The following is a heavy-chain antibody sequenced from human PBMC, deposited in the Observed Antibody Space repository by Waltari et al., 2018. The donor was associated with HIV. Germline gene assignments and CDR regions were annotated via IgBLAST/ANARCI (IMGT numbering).Heavy chain of an antibody. CDR3: SRGLHCTASSCLLYHGMDV. J-gene: IGHJ6*02. V-gene: IGHV1-8*01. CDR1: GYTFSTYD. D-gene: IGHD2-8*02. Sequence: QVQLVQSGAEVKKPGASVTVSCKASGYTFSTYDINWVRQATVQGREWMGWMNPSIGNTSYAKKFQGRVNMTRNSSIRTAYMELSSLRSDDTAGYYCSRGLHCTASSCLLYHGMDVWGQGTAVSVSS. CDR2: MNPSIGNT.